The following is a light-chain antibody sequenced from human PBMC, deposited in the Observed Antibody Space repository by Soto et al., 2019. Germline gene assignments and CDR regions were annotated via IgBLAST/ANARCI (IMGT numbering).Light chain of an antibody. Sequence: EIVLTQSPATLSLSPGERATLYCRASQSVSSYLALYQQKPGQAPRLLIYDASNRATGIPARFSGSGSGTDFTLTISSLEPEDFAVYYCQQRSNWPPLTCGGGTKVEIK. V-gene: IGKV3-11*01. J-gene: IGKJ4*01. CDR2: DAS. CDR3: QQRSNWPPLT. CDR1: QSVSSY.